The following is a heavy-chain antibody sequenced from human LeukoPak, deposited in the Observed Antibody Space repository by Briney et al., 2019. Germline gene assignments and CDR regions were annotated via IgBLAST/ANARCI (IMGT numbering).Heavy chain of an antibody. D-gene: IGHD2-8*01. CDR3: ARGNGFIIDY. CDR1: GFIFSYYS. J-gene: IGHJ4*02. CDR2: IKQDGSEK. Sequence: GGSLRLSCAASGFIFSYYSMNWVRQAPGKGLEWVAIIKQDGSEKYYVDSVKGRFTISRDNAKNSLYLQMNSLRAEDTAVYYCARGNGFIIDYWGQGTLVTVSS. V-gene: IGHV3-7*01.